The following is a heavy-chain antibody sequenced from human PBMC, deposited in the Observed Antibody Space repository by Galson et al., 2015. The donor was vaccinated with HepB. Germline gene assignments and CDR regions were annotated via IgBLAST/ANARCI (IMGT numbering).Heavy chain of an antibody. CDR2: ISSTGTTM. Sequence: SLRLSCAASGFTFSSYTMNWVRQAPGKGLESVSYISSTGTTMYYADSAKGRFTISRDNAQNSLYLQMNSLIDEDTAVYYCARVYFGSGSSSAYWYFDLWGRGALVTVSS. D-gene: IGHD3-10*01. V-gene: IGHV3-48*02. J-gene: IGHJ2*01. CDR1: GFTFSSYT. CDR3: ARVYFGSGSSSAYWYFDL.